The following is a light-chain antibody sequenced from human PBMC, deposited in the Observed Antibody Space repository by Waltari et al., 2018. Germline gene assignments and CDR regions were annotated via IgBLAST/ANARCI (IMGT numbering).Light chain of an antibody. CDR3: ATWDDSLTGWV. V-gene: IGLV1-47*01. J-gene: IGLJ3*02. CDR1: SSNIGSHY. CDR2: RNN. Sequence: QSVLTQPPSASGTPGQRVTISCSGSSSNIGSHYVYWYQQLSGTAPKLLIYRNNERPSGVPDRFSGSKSGTSASLAITGLRSEDEAHYYCATWDDSLTGWVFGGGTKLAVL.